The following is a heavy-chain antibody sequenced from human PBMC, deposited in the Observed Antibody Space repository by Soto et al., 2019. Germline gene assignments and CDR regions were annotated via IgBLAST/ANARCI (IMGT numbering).Heavy chain of an antibody. CDR2: IRRNTSVT. D-gene: IGHD1-7*01. CDR3: AREKTKPYPGSFAP. Sequence: GGSLRLSCAAFGLTLSTSSMNWVRQAPGRGLEWISYIRRNTSVTAYADSVKGRFTISRDSAKNSLYLQMNSLSTEDTAVYYCAREKTKPYPGSFAPWAQGPLVPVSS. V-gene: IGHV3-48*01. CDR1: GLTLSTSS. J-gene: IGHJ5*02.